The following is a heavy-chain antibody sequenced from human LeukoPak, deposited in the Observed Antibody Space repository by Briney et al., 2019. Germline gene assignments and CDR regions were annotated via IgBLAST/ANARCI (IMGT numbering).Heavy chain of an antibody. J-gene: IGHJ4*02. D-gene: IGHD2-15*01. CDR2: IYSSAYI. CDR1: GFIVSNNY. V-gene: IGHV3-53*01. CDR3: ARGGGNFDY. Sequence: GESLRLSCAASGFIVSNNYMTWVRQAPGKGLEWVSIIYSSAYIYYSDSVKGRFTISRDNPKNTLYLQMNSLRAEDMAVYYCARGGGNFDYWGQGTLVTVSS.